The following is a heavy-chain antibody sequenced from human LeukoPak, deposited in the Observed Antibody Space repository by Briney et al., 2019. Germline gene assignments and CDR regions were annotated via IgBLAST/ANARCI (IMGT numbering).Heavy chain of an antibody. V-gene: IGHV1-2*02. CDR3: ARELATVTTLVFDY. J-gene: IGHJ4*02. CDR2: INPNSGDT. D-gene: IGHD4-17*01. CDR1: GYTFTGYY. Sequence: ASVKVSCKASGYTFTGYYMHWVRQAPGQGLEWMGWINPNSGDTDYAQKFQGRVTMTRDTSISTAYMELSRLRSDDTAVYYCARELATVTTLVFDYWGQGTLVTVSS.